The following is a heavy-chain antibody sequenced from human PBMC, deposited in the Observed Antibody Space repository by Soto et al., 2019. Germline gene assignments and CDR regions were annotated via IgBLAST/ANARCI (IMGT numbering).Heavy chain of an antibody. Sequence: QVQLQESGPGLVKPSETLSLTCTVSGGSVSSGHYYWSWSRHPPGKGLEWIGYIYYSGSTNYKSSLKSRVTISVDPSKNQFSLRLSSVTAADTAVYYCARSGAGSGWLGGQGTLVTVSS. J-gene: IGHJ4*02. CDR1: GGSVSSGHYY. D-gene: IGHD6-19*01. V-gene: IGHV4-61*01. CDR2: IYYSGST. CDR3: ARSGAGSGWL.